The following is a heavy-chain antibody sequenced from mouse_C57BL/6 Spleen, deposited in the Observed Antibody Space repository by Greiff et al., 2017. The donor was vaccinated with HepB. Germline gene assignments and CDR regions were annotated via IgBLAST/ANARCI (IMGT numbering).Heavy chain of an antibody. CDR3: ARRYYYGSSSYAMDY. V-gene: IGHV1-82*01. CDR1: GYAFSSSW. CDR2: IYPGDGDT. Sequence: QVQLKQSGPELVKPGASVKISCKASGYAFSSSWMNWVKQRPGKGLEWIGRIYPGDGDTNYNGKFKGKATLTADKSSSTAYMQLSSLTSEDSAVYFCARRYYYGSSSYAMDYWGQGTSVTVSS. D-gene: IGHD1-1*01. J-gene: IGHJ4*01.